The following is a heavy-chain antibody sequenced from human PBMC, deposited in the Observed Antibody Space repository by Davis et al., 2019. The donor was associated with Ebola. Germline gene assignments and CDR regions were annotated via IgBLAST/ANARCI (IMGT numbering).Heavy chain of an antibody. V-gene: IGHV3-9*01. J-gene: IGHJ6*02. CDR3: ARDPMGYYYGMDV. CDR2: ISWNSGSI. CDR1: GFTFSSYA. Sequence: SLKISCAASGFTFSSYAMHWVRQAPGKGLEWVSGISWNSGSIGYADSVKGRFAISRDNAKNSLYLQMNSLRAEDTAVYYCARDPMGYYYGMDVWGQGTTVTVSS.